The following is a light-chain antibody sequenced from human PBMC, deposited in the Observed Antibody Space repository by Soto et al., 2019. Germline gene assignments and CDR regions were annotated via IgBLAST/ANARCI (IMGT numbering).Light chain of an antibody. Sequence: IVLTQSPGTLSLSPGERATLSCRASQSVSSSYLAWYQQKPGQAPRLLIYGASSRATGIPDRFSRSGSGTDFTLTISRLEPEDFAVDYCQQYGSSPTVAFGQVKRLE. V-gene: IGKV3-20*01. CDR1: QSVSSSY. J-gene: IGKJ5*01. CDR3: QQYGSSPTVA. CDR2: GAS.